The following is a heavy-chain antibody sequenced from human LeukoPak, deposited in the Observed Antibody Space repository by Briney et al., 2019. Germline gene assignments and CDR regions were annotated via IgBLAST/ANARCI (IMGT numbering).Heavy chain of an antibody. J-gene: IGHJ6*03. Sequence: GGSLRLSCAAAAFTFSSYWTHWVRQAPGKGLVWVPRINSDGSSTSYADSVKGRFTISRDNAQNTLYLQMNSVRAEDTAVYYCAREEWELHHYYYYYYMDVWGKGTTVTISS. CDR2: INSDGSST. CDR1: AFTFSSYW. CDR3: AREEWELHHYYYYYYMDV. D-gene: IGHD1-26*01. V-gene: IGHV3-74*01.